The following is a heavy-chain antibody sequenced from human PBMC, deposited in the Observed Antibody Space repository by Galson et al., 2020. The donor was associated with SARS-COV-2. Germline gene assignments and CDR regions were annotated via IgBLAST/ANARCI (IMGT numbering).Heavy chain of an antibody. D-gene: IGHD3-10*01. V-gene: IGHV5-51*01. CDR1: GYSFTSYW. CDR2: IYPDDSNT. Sequence: GESLKISCKGSGYSFTSYWISWVRQMPGKGLEWMGIIYPDDSNTSYSQSFQGQVPISADKSISTAYLQWSSLKASDTAMYYCARLSTMVRGVVEKDGYYDGMGVWGQGTTVTVSS. J-gene: IGHJ6*02. CDR3: ARLSTMVRGVVEKDGYYDGMGV.